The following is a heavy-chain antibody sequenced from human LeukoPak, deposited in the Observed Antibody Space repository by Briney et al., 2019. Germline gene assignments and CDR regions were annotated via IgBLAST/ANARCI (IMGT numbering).Heavy chain of an antibody. CDR1: GFTFSSNW. V-gene: IGHV3-74*01. CDR3: AKGRGYCSGGSCYGYFDY. J-gene: IGHJ4*02. Sequence: PGGSLRLSCEASGFTFSSNWMHWVRQVPGKGLVWVSLINPSGSFTTYADSVKGRFTISRDNAKNSLYLQMNSLRAEDTALYYCAKGRGYCSGGSCYGYFDYWGQGTLVTVSS. CDR2: INPSGSFT. D-gene: IGHD2-15*01.